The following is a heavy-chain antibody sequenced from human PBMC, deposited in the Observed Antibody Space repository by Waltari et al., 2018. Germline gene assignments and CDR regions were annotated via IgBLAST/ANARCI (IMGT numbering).Heavy chain of an antibody. CDR3: ARTYYDDSSGYGPDYYYYGMDV. D-gene: IGHD3-22*01. J-gene: IGHJ6*02. Sequence: QVQLVPSGAEVKKPGASVKVSCKASGYTFTGYYMHWVRQAPGHGLEWRGWINPNSGGTNYAQKFQGRVSMTRDTSNSTAYMELSRLRSDETAVYYGARTYYDDSSGYGPDYYYYGMDVWGQGTTVTVSS. V-gene: IGHV1-2*02. CDR1: GYTFTGYY. CDR2: INPNSGGT.